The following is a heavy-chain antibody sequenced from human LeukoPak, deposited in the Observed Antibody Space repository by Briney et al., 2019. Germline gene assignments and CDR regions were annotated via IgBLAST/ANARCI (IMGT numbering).Heavy chain of an antibody. V-gene: IGHV5-51*01. CDR2: IYPGDSDT. CDR3: ARQHGSGSYYSRAIDY. CDR1: GYSFTTYW. D-gene: IGHD3-10*01. J-gene: IGHJ4*02. Sequence: GESLKISCEASGYSFTTYWIGWVRQMPGKGLEWMGIIYPGDSDTRYSPSFQGQVTISADKSISPAYLQWSSLKASATAMYYCARQHGSGSYYSRAIDYWGQGTLVTVSS.